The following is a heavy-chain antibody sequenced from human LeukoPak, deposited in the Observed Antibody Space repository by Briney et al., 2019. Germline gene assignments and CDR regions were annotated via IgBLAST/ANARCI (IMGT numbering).Heavy chain of an antibody. CDR2: INHSGST. CDR1: GGSFSGYY. Sequence: SETLSLTCAVYGGSFSGYYWSWIRQPPGKGLEWIGEINHSGSTNYNPSLKSRATISVDTSKNQFSLKLSSVTAADTAVYYCARVVLPYDYYYYYSMDVWGQGTTVTVSS. D-gene: IGHD3-10*02. CDR3: ARVVLPYDYYYYYSMDV. J-gene: IGHJ6*02. V-gene: IGHV4-34*01.